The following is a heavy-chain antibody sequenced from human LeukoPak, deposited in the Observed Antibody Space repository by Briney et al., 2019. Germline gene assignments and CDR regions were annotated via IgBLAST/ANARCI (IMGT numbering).Heavy chain of an antibody. V-gene: IGHV4-34*01. CDR1: GGSFSGYY. CDR3: ARVVAHYYDSSSFDS. J-gene: IGHJ4*02. D-gene: IGHD3-22*01. Sequence: SETLSLTCAVYGGSFSGYYWSWIRQPPGKGLEWIGEINHSGSTNYNPSLKSRVTISVDTSKNQFSLKLSSVTAADTAVYYCARVVAHYYDSSSFDSWGQGTLVTVSS. CDR2: INHSGST.